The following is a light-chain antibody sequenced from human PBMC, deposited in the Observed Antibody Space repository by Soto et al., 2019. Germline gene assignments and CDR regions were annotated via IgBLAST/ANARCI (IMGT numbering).Light chain of an antibody. V-gene: IGLV1-47*01. CDR3: VAWDDSLSGVI. Sequence: QAVVTQPPSASGTPGQRVTISCSGSTSNIGGNDVSWYQQLPGTAPKLLMSRNNQRPSGVPDRFSGSKSDTSASLAISGLRSEDEADYYCVAWDDSLSGVIFGGGTKLTVL. J-gene: IGLJ2*01. CDR1: TSNIGGND. CDR2: RNN.